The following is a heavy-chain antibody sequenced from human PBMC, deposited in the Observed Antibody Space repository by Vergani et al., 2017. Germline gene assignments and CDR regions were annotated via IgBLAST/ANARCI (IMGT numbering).Heavy chain of an antibody. CDR1: GFSFSGYW. CDR3: VRARCSGPCFMSNWFDS. V-gene: IGHV3-74*01. Sequence: EVLLVESGGGLIHPGGSLRLSCEGSGFSFSGYWMHWVRQSPEKGLVWVSRIKSDGSITNYADSVKGRFTISRDNAKNTLYLEMNSLRGDDTAIYYCVRARCSGPCFMSNWFDSWGQGTLVTVSS. J-gene: IGHJ5*01. CDR2: IKSDGSIT. D-gene: IGHD5-12*01.